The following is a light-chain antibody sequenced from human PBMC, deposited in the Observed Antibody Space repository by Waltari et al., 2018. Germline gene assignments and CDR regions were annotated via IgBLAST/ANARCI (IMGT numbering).Light chain of an antibody. Sequence: EIVLTQSPGTLSLSQGERATLSCRASQSFSSSYLAWYQQKPGQAPRLLIYGASSRAAGCPDRFSCSGSGTDFTLTISRLEPEDFAVYYCQQYGTSPPLTFGGGTKVEIK. CDR3: QQYGTSPPLT. CDR2: GAS. J-gene: IGKJ4*01. CDR1: QSFSSSY. V-gene: IGKV3-20*01.